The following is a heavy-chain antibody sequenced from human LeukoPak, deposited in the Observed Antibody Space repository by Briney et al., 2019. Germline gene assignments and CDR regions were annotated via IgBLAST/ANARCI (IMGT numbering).Heavy chain of an antibody. D-gene: IGHD5-18*01. CDR3: AKAAASYSYDYHFDY. Sequence: GRSLRLSCAASGFTFSSYGMHWVRQAPGRGVEWVAVISYDGSNKYYADSVKGRFTISRDNSKNTLYLQMNSLRAEDTAVYYCAKAAASYSYDYHFDYWGQGTLVTVSS. CDR1: GFTFSSYG. V-gene: IGHV3-30*18. CDR2: ISYDGSNK. J-gene: IGHJ4*02.